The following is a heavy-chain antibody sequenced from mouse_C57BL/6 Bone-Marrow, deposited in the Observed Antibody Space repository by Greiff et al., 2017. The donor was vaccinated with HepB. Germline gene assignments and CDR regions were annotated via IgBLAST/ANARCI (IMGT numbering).Heavy chain of an antibody. J-gene: IGHJ2*01. CDR1: GYTFTSYG. CDR2: IYPRSGNT. CDR3: APYYYGSSYDFDF. Sequence: QVQLKESGAELARPGASVKLSCKASGYTFTSYGISWVKQRTGQGLEWIGEIYPRSGNTYYNEKFKGKATLTADKSSSTAYMELRSLTSEDSAVYFCAPYYYGSSYDFDFGGQGTTLTVSS. D-gene: IGHD1-1*01. V-gene: IGHV1-81*01.